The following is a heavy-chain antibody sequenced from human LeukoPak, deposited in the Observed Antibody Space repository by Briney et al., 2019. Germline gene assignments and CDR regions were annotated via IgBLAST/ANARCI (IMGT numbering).Heavy chain of an antibody. CDR3: ARHSSSWSFDP. CDR1: GFTVSSNY. CDR2: IYSGGTT. Sequence: AGGSLRLSCAASGFTVSSNYMSWVSQAPGKGLEWVSVIYSGGTTYYADSVKGRFTISRDNSKNTLYLQMNSLRAEDTAVYYCARHSSSWSFDPWGQGTLVTVSS. D-gene: IGHD6-13*01. J-gene: IGHJ5*02. V-gene: IGHV3-53*01.